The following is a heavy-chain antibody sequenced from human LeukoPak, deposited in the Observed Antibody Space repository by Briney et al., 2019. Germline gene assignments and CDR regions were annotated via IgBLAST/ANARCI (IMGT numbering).Heavy chain of an antibody. CDR3: ARGLTGYSSGWYLTGDYYYGMDV. CDR2: ISSSSSTI. Sequence: GGSLRLSCAASGFTFSSYSMNWVRQAPGKGLEWVSYISSSSSTIYYADSVKGRFTISRDNAKNSLYLQMNSLRDEDTAVYYCARGLTGYSSGWYLTGDYYYGMDVWGQGTTVTVSS. CDR1: GFTFSSYS. D-gene: IGHD6-19*01. V-gene: IGHV3-48*02. J-gene: IGHJ6*02.